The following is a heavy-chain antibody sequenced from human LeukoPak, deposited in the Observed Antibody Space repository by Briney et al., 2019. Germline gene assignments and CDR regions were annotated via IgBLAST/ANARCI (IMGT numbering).Heavy chain of an antibody. CDR1: GYSFTSYW. D-gene: IGHD3-22*01. V-gene: IGHV5-51*01. CDR3: ARSRASFSGYYNY. CDR2: IYPGDSDT. Sequence: GESLKISCQGSGYSFTSYWIGWVRQMPGKGLEWMGIIYPGDSDTRYSPSFQGQVTISADKSISTAYLQWSSLKASDTAMYYCARSRASFSGYYNYWGQGTLVTVSS. J-gene: IGHJ4*02.